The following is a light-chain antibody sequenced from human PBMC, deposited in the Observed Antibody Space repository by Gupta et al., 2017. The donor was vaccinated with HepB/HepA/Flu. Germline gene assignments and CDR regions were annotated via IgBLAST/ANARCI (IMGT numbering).Light chain of an antibody. CDR3: QRSNSTPT. CDR2: AAS. CDR1: QSISCH. V-gene: IGKV1-39*01. Sequence: DIQTTQSPSSLSASVGDRVTFSCRTKQSISCHLNWYQQQPGKAPKLLFYAASSLQGGVPSRFSGSGSGTHFTLSISSLRPEDFATYYCQRSNSTPTFGQGTRLEIK. J-gene: IGKJ5*01.